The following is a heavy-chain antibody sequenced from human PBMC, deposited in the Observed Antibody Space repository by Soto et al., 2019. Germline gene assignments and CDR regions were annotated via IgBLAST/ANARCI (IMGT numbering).Heavy chain of an antibody. D-gene: IGHD6-13*01. V-gene: IGHV6-1*01. CDR3: ARVSPTSIAAAGTLSFDY. Sequence: SQTLSLTCAISGDSVSSNSAAWNWIRQSPSRGLEWLGRTYYRSKWYNDYAVSVKSRITFNPDTSKNQFSLQLNSVTPEDTAVYYCARVSPTSIAAAGTLSFDYWGQGTLVTVSS. CDR1: GDSVSSNSAA. J-gene: IGHJ4*02. CDR2: TYYRSKWYN.